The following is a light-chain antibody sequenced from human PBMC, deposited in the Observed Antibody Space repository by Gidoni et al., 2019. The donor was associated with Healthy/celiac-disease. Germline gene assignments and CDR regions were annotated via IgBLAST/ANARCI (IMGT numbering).Light chain of an antibody. Sequence: VFTLSPATLSLSPGERATLSCRASQSVSSYLAWYQQKPGQAPRLLIHDASNRATGIPARFSGSGSGTDFTLTISSLEPEDFAVYYCQQRSNWPPTFGGGTKVEIK. CDR1: QSVSSY. CDR2: DAS. V-gene: IGKV3-11*01. CDR3: QQRSNWPPT. J-gene: IGKJ4*01.